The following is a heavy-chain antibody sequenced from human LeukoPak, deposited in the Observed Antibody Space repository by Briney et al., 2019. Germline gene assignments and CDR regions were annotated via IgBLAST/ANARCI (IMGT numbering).Heavy chain of an antibody. J-gene: IGHJ5*02. Sequence: SETLSLTCTVSGGSISSSSYYWGWIRQPPGKGLEWIGSIYYSGSTYYNSSLKSRVTISVDTSKNQFSLKLSSVTAADTAVYYCARLFPMFDPWGQGTLVTVSS. V-gene: IGHV4-39*01. CDR1: GGSISSSSYY. D-gene: IGHD3-3*01. CDR2: IYYSGST. CDR3: ARLFPMFDP.